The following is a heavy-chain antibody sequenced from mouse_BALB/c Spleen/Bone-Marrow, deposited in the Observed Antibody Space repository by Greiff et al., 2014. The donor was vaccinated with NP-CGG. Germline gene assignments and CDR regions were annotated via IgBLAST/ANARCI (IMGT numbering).Heavy chain of an antibody. V-gene: IGHV14-4*02. J-gene: IGHJ4*01. CDR2: IDPENGDT. CDR3: NGYFYSAMDY. CDR1: GFNIKDYY. Sequence: VQLQQSGAELVRSGASVKLSCTASGFNIKDYYMHWVKQRPEQGLEWIGWIDPENGDTEYAPKFQGKATMTADTSSNTAYLQLISLTSEDTAVYYCNGYFYSAMDYWGQGTSVTVSS. D-gene: IGHD1-1*01.